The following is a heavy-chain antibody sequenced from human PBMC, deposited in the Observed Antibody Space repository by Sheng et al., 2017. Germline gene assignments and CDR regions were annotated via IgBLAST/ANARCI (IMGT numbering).Heavy chain of an antibody. CDR3: AREELTAAVGW. V-gene: IGHV3-7*01. Sequence: EVRLVEAGGGLVHPGGSLRLSCTASGFTFSSYWMSWVRQAPGKGLEWVANIKYDGSEKSYVDSVKGRFTISRDNAKTSLYLQMNSLRAEDTALYYCAREELTAAVGWWGQGTLVTVSS. CDR1: GFTFSSYW. J-gene: IGHJ1*01. D-gene: IGHD6-13*01. CDR2: IKYDGSEK.